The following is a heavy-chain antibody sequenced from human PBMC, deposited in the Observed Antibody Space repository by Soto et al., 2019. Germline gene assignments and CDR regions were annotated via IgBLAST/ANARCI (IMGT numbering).Heavy chain of an antibody. CDR2: ISAYNGNT. J-gene: IGHJ4*02. D-gene: IGHD5-12*01. Sequence: ASVKVSCKASGYTFTSYGISWVRQAPGQGLEWMGWISAYNGNTNYAQKLQGRVTMTTDTSTSTAYMELRSLRSDDTAVYYCARDRPRGYSGYGVDYWGQGTLVTVSS. V-gene: IGHV1-18*01. CDR3: ARDRPRGYSGYGVDY. CDR1: GYTFTSYG.